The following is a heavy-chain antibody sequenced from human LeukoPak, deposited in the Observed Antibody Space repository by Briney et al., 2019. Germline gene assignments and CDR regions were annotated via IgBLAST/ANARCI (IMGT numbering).Heavy chain of an antibody. CDR2: IKQDGSEK. D-gene: IGHD3-22*01. V-gene: IGHV3-7*01. Sequence: PGGSLRLSCAASGFTFSSYWMSWVRQAPGKGLEWVANIKQDGSEKYYVDSVKGRFTISRDNAKNSLYLQMNSLRAEDTAGYYCASLSGYYSVLAHNYYYYMDVWGKGTTVTVSS. J-gene: IGHJ6*03. CDR3: ASLSGYYSVLAHNYYYYMDV. CDR1: GFTFSSYW.